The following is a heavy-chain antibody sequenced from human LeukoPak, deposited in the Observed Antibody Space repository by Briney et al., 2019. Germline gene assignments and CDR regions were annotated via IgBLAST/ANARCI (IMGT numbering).Heavy chain of an antibody. V-gene: IGHV3-7*01. D-gene: IGHD4-17*01. J-gene: IGHJ4*02. Sequence: SGGSLRLSCAASESTFSSYWMSWVRQAPGKGLEWVANIKQDGGQIYYLDSVKGRFTVSRDNAKNSLYLQMNSLRAEDTAVYYCARLGARQMLEYWGQGTLVTVSS. CDR2: IKQDGGQI. CDR1: ESTFSSYW. CDR3: ARLGARQMLEY.